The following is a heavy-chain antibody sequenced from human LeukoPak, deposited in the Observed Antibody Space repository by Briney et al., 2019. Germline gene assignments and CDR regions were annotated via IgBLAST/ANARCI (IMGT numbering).Heavy chain of an antibody. CDR2: IYHSGST. D-gene: IGHD3-10*01. J-gene: IGHJ2*01. V-gene: IGHV4-59*01. CDR3: ARRSHGDRFYFDL. Sequence: PSETLSLTCTVSGGSISSYYWSWIRQPPGKGLEWIGYIYHSGSTDYNPSLKSRVTMSVDTSKNQFSLKLSSATAADTAVYYCARRSHGDRFYFDLWGRGTLVTVSS. CDR1: GGSISSYY.